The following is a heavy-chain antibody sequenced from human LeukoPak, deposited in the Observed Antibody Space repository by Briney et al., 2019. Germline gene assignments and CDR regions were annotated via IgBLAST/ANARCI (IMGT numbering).Heavy chain of an antibody. J-gene: IGHJ6*03. CDR3: ARDWAIVEENYMDV. CDR2: IDYSGST. Sequence: SETLSLTCTVSGGSISHYYWSWIRQPPGKGLEWIGYIDYSGSTNYNPSLKSRVTISVDTSKNQFSLKVSSVTAADTAVYYCARDWAIVEENYMDVWGKGTTVTVSS. CDR1: GGSISHYY. D-gene: IGHD2-21*01. V-gene: IGHV4-59*12.